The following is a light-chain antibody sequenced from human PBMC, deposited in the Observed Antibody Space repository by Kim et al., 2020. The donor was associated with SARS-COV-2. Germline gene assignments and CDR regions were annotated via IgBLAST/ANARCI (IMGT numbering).Light chain of an antibody. CDR1: SSDVGGYDF. J-gene: IGLJ2*01. CDR3: SSYAGGNNVI. Sequence: GQSVTISCTGTSSDVGGYDFVSWYQRHPGKAPKLMIFEVNKRPSGVPSRFSGSKYYNTATLTVSGLQAEDEADYYCSSYAGGNNVIFGGGTKVTVL. V-gene: IGLV2-8*01. CDR2: EVN.